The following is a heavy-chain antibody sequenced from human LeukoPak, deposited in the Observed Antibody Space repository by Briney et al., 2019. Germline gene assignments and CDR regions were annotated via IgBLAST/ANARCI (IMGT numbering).Heavy chain of an antibody. V-gene: IGHV4-61*01. J-gene: IGHJ4*02. Sequence: PSETLSLTCTVSGGSISSSSYYWSWIRQPPGKGLEWIGYIYYSGSTNYNPSLKSRVTISVDTSKNQFSLKLSSVTAADTAVYYCASSSRAVTKVDYWGQGTLVTVSS. CDR2: IYYSGST. CDR1: GGSISSSSYY. D-gene: IGHD4-17*01. CDR3: ASSSRAVTKVDY.